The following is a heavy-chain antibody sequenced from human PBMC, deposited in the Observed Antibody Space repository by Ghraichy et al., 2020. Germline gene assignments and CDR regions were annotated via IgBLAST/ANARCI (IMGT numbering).Heavy chain of an antibody. Sequence: GGSLRLSCAASGFTVSNNYMSWVRQAPGMGLEWVSVIYSGGGIYYADFVKGRFTISRDNSKNTLYLQMNSLRAEDTAVYYCAKGHVTGYNRNYYYYYYMDVWGKGTTVTVSS. CDR3: AKGHVTGYNRNYYYYYYMDV. V-gene: IGHV3-66*01. J-gene: IGHJ6*03. CDR1: GFTVSNNY. D-gene: IGHD5-24*01. CDR2: IYSGGGI.